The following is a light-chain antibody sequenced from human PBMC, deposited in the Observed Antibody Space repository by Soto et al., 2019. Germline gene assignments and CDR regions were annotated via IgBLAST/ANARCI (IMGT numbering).Light chain of an antibody. V-gene: IGKV3-15*01. J-gene: IGKJ4*01. Sequence: IVMTQSPATLSVSPGERATLSCRASQSINSNLAWYQQKPGQAPWLLMFRASIRATGFPARFSGSGSGTEFNITISSLQSEDSAVYYCQQYNNWPRATFGGGTKVEIK. CDR3: QQYNNWPRAT. CDR1: QSINSN. CDR2: RAS.